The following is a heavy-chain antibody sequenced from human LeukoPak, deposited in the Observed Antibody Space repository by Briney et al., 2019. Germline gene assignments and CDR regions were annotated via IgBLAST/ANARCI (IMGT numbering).Heavy chain of an antibody. CDR1: GGTFSSYA. J-gene: IGHJ6*03. CDR3: ARWYGLGYYMDV. V-gene: IGHV1-69*06. CDR2: IIPIFGTA. Sequence: SVKVSCKASGGTFSSYAISWVRQAPGQGLEWMGGIIPIFGTANYAQKFQGRVTITADKSTSTAYMELSSPRSDDTAVYYCARWYGLGYYMDVWGKGTTVTISS. D-gene: IGHD3/OR15-3a*01.